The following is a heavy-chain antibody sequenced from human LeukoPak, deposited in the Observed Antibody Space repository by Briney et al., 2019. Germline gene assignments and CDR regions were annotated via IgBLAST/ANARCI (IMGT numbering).Heavy chain of an antibody. Sequence: KTGGSLRLSCAASGFTFSDYYMSWIRQAPGKGLEWVPYISSSGSTIYYADSVKGRFTISRDNAKNSLYLQMNSLRAEDTAVYYCARDRMVRGVIHWFDPWGQGTLVTVSS. J-gene: IGHJ5*02. CDR3: ARDRMVRGVIHWFDP. CDR1: GFTFSDYY. D-gene: IGHD3-10*01. CDR2: ISSSGSTI. V-gene: IGHV3-11*04.